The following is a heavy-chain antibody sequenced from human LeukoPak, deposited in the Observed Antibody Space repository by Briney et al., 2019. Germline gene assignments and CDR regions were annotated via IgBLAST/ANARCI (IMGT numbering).Heavy chain of an antibody. CDR1: GYTFTGYY. CDR2: INPNSGGT. J-gene: IGHJ4*02. D-gene: IGHD6-19*01. Sequence: GASVKVPCKASGYTFTGYYMHWVRQAPGQGLEWMGWINPNSGGTNYAQKFQGRVTMTRDTSISTAYMELSRLRSDDTAVYYCARDGDSGWYFVSPGDYWGQGTLVTVSS. V-gene: IGHV1-2*02. CDR3: ARDGDSGWYFVSPGDY.